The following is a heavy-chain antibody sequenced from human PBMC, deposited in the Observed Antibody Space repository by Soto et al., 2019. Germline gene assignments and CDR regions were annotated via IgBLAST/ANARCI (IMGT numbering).Heavy chain of an antibody. V-gene: IGHV3-53*04. Sequence: PGGSLRLSCAASGFTVSSNYMSWVRQAPGKGLEWVSVIYSGGSTYYADSVKGRFAISRHTSKNTVDLQMNSLRAEDTAVYYCARGSSGYGYDAFDMWGQGTVVTVS. D-gene: IGHD5-12*01. CDR1: GFTVSSNY. CDR3: ARGSSGYGYDAFDM. CDR2: IYSGGST. J-gene: IGHJ3*02.